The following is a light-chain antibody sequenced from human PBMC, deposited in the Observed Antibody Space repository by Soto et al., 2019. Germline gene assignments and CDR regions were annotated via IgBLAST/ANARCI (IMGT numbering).Light chain of an antibody. J-gene: IGKJ2*01. CDR3: QQYYSTPYT. CDR1: QSALYSSNNKNY. Sequence: DIVMTQSPDSLAVSLGERATINCKSSQSALYSSNNKNYLAWYQLKPGQPPKLLIYWASTREFGVPDRFSGSGSGTDFTLTISSLQAEDVAVYYCQQYYSTPYTFGQGTKLEIK. V-gene: IGKV4-1*01. CDR2: WAS.